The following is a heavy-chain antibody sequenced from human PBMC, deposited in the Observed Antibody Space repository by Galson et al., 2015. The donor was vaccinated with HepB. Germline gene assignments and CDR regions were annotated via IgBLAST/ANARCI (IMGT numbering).Heavy chain of an antibody. D-gene: IGHD3-16*02. CDR2: FDPEDGKT. CDR3: ATLSI. V-gene: IGHV1-24*01. J-gene: IGHJ4*02. Sequence: SVKVSCKVSGYTLTELSMHWVRQAPGKGLEWMGGFDPEDGKTIYAQKFQGRVTVTEDKSTDTDYMELSSLRSEDTAVYYCATLSIWGQGTLVTVSS. CDR1: GYTLTELS.